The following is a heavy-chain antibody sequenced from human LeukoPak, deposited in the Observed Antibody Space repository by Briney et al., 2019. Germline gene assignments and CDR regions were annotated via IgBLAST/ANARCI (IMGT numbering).Heavy chain of an antibody. J-gene: IGHJ4*02. Sequence: GGSLRLSCAASGVTFCSYWMHWVRQGPGERLVWVSRINPGGSSITYADSVKGRSTISRDNAKNTLYLQMDSLRSEDTGVYYCARSNQADDYWGQGTLVTVSS. V-gene: IGHV3-74*01. CDR3: ARSNQADDY. D-gene: IGHD1-14*01. CDR1: GVTFCSYW. CDR2: INPGGSSI.